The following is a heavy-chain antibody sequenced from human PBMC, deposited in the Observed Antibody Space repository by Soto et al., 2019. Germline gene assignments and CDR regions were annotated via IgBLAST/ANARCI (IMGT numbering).Heavy chain of an antibody. CDR3: ARDRIASGSYFDAFDI. CDR1: GFTFSSYS. CDR2: ISSSSSYI. Sequence: PGGSLRLSCAASGFTFSSYSMNWVRQAPGKGLEWVSSISSSSSYIYYADSVKGRFTISRDNAKNSLYLQMNSLRAEDTAVYYCARDRIASGSYFDAFDIWSQGTMVTVSS. J-gene: IGHJ3*02. D-gene: IGHD1-26*01. V-gene: IGHV3-21*01.